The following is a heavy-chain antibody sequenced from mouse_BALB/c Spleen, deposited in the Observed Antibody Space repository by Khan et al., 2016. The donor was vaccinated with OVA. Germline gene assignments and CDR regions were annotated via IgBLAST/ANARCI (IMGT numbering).Heavy chain of an antibody. CDR3: ARDHYGSSYDYAMDY. V-gene: IGHV2-9*02. CDR1: AFSLTNYT. J-gene: IGHJ4*01. CDR2: IGTGGST. Sequence: QVQLKESGPGLVAPSQSLSITCTVSAFSLTNYTVHWVRQPPGKGLEWLGIIGTGGSTNYNSALMSRLSINKDNSKSQVFLKMNSLQTDDTAMYYCARDHYGSSYDYAMDYWGQGTSVTVSS. D-gene: IGHD1-1*01.